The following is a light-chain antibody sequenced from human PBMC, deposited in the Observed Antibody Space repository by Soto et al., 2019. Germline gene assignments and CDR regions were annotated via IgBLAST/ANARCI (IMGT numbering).Light chain of an antibody. CDR2: GNS. CDR3: QSYDSSLSCWV. V-gene: IGLV1-40*01. Sequence: QLVLTQPPSVSGAPGQRVTISCTGSSSNIGAGYDVNWYQQLPGTAPKLLIYGNSNRPSGVPDRFSGSKSGTSASLAITGLQAEDEADYYCQSYDSSLSCWVFGGGTKVTVL. CDR1: SSNIGAGYD. J-gene: IGLJ2*01.